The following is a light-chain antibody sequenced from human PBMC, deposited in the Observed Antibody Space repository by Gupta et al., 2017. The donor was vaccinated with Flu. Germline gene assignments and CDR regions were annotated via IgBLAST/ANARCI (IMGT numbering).Light chain of an antibody. CDR3: QSYDSSLRGV. V-gene: IGLV1-40*01. CDR2: GNS. J-gene: IGLJ2*01. Sequence: QSVLTQPPSVSGAPGLRGTISCTGSSSHIGAGYDVHWYQQLPGTAPKLLIYGNSNRPSGVPDRFSGSKSGTSASLAITGLQAEDEADYYCQSYDSSLRGVFGGGTKLTVL. CDR1: SSHIGAGYD.